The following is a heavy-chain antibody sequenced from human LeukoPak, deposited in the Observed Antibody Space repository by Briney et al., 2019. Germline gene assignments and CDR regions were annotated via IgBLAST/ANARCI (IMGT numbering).Heavy chain of an antibody. CDR2: TYYRSKWYN. CDR3: ARDFYPATVTTYYGMDV. D-gene: IGHD4-17*01. Sequence: SQTLSLTCAISGDSVSSNSAAWNWIRLSPSRGLEWLGRTYYRSKWYNDYAVSVKSRITINPDTSKNQFSLQLNSVTPEDTAVYYCARDFYPATVTTYYGMDVWGQGTTVTVSS. V-gene: IGHV6-1*01. J-gene: IGHJ6*02. CDR1: GDSVSSNSAA.